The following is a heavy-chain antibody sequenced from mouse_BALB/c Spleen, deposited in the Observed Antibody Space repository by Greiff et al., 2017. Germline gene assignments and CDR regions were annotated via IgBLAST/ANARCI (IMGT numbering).Heavy chain of an antibody. D-gene: IGHD6-1*01. CDR1: GFNIKDYY. V-gene: IGHV14-1*02. CDR2: IDPENGNT. J-gene: IGHJ3*01. Sequence: VQLQQSGAELVRPGALVKLSCKASGFNIKDYYMHWVKQRPEQGLEWIGWIDPENGNTIYDPKFQGKASITADTSSNTAYLQLSSLTSEDTAVYYCASRSLWFADWGQGTLVTVSA. CDR3: ASRSLWFAD.